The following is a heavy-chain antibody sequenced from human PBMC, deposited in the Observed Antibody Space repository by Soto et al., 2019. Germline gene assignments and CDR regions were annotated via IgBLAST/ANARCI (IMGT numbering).Heavy chain of an antibody. V-gene: IGHV3-48*02. CDR1: GFTFSTYI. CDR2: ISNSGSTI. CDR3: AREYGMDV. Sequence: PGGSRRHSCAASGFTFSTYIMNWVRQAPGKGLEWVSYISNSGSTIYYADSVKGRFTISRDNVKNSLYLQMNSLRDEDTAVYYCAREYGMDVWGQGTTVTVSS. J-gene: IGHJ6*02.